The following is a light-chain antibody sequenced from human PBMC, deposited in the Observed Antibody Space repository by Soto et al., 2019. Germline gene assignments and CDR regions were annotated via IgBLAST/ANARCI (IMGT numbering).Light chain of an antibody. CDR1: QSVSSSY. CDR2: GAS. J-gene: IGKJ1*01. Sequence: VLTPSPGTLSLSPGGRGTLSCRASQSVSSSYLAWYQQKPGQAPRLLIYGASSRATGIPDRFSGSGSGTEFTLTISSLQPDDFATYYCQQYNSYSQTFGQGTKVDIK. V-gene: IGKV3-20*01. CDR3: QQYNSYSQT.